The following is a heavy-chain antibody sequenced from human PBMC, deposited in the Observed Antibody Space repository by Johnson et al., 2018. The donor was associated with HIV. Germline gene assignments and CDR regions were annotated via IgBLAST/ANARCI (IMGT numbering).Heavy chain of an antibody. CDR1: GFTFSSYD. D-gene: IGHD6-13*01. CDR3: ARAGRVYGFDI. CDR2: IFSVGNT. Sequence: MLLVESGGGVVQPGRSLRLSCAASGFTFSSYDMHWVRQAPGKGLAWVSVIFSVGNTYYADSVKGRFTISRDNSRNLLYLQMNSLRPEDTAVYYCARAGRVYGFDIWGQGTMVTVSS. V-gene: IGHV3-66*02. J-gene: IGHJ3*02.